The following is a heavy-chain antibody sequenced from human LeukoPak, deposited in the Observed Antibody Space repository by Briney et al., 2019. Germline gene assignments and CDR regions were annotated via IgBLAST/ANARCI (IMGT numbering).Heavy chain of an antibody. V-gene: IGHV1-69*04. CDR1: GGTFSSYA. D-gene: IGHD5-18*01. Sequence: SVKVSCKASGGTFSSYAISWVRQAPGQGLEWMGRIIPILGIANYAQKFQGRVTITADKSTSTAYMELSSLRSEDTAVYYCARSGDEDTAMSIDYWGQGTLVTVSP. CDR3: ARSGDEDTAMSIDY. CDR2: IIPILGIA. J-gene: IGHJ4*02.